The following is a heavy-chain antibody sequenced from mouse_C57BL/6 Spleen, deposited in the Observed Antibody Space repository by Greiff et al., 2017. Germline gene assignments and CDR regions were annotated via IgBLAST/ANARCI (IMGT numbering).Heavy chain of an antibody. D-gene: IGHD1-1*01. CDR1: GFTFTDYY. Sequence: EVKLMESGGGLVQPGGSLSLSCAASGFTFTDYYMSWVRQPPGKALEWLGFIRNKANGYTTEYSASVKGRFTISRDNSQSILYLQMNALRAEDSATYYCARDGSRHFDVWGTGTTVTVSS. CDR2: IRNKANGYTT. CDR3: ARDGSRHFDV. V-gene: IGHV7-3*01. J-gene: IGHJ1*03.